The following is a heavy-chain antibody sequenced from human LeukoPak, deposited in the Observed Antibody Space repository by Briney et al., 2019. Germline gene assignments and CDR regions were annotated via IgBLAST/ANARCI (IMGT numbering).Heavy chain of an antibody. J-gene: IGHJ4*02. CDR1: GGSFSGYY. V-gene: IGHV4-34*01. D-gene: IGHD2-2*01. CDR2: INHSGST. CDR3: ASLGYCSSTSCAGDY. Sequence: PSEALSLTCAVYGGSFSGYYWSWIRQPPGKGLEWIGEINHSGSTNYNPSLKSRVTISVDTSKNQFSLKLSSVTAADTAVYYCASLGYCSSTSCAGDYWGQGTLVTVSS.